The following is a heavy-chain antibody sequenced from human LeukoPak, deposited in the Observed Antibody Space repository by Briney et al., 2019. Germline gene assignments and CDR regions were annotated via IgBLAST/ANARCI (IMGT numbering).Heavy chain of an antibody. D-gene: IGHD6-13*01. Sequence: GGSLRLSCAASGFTFSSYAMSWVRQAPGKGLEWVSAISGSGGSTYYADSVKGRFTISRDNSKNTLYLQMNSLRAEDTAVYYWAKGLKAAAGPLRSAPWGQGTLVTVPP. CDR3: AKGLKAAAGPLRSAP. CDR2: ISGSGGST. J-gene: IGHJ5*02. CDR1: GFTFSSYA. V-gene: IGHV3-23*01.